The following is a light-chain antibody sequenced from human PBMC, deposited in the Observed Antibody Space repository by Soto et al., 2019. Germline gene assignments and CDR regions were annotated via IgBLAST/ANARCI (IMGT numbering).Light chain of an antibody. CDR3: QQYNSYSLT. CDR2: KAS. CDR1: QSISSW. V-gene: IGKV1-5*03. J-gene: IGKJ4*01. Sequence: DIPMTQSPSTLSASVGDRVTITCRASQSISSWLAWYQQKPGKAPKLLIYKASSLESGVPSRFSGSGSGTEFTLTISSLQPDEFATYYCQQYNSYSLTFGGGTKVEIK.